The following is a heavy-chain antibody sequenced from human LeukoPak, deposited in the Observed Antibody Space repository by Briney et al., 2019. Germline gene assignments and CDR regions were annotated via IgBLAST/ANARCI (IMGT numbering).Heavy chain of an antibody. D-gene: IGHD1-26*01. Sequence: SETLSLTCTVSGDSIITYYWSWIRQPPGKGLEWIGPVHYSGSTNYNPSLRSRVTMSVDTPKNQFSLKLSSVTAADTAVYYCARTSIIATPYYFDYWGQGTLVTVSS. CDR2: VHYSGST. V-gene: IGHV4-59*01. CDR1: GDSIITYY. CDR3: ARTSIIATPYYFDY. J-gene: IGHJ4*02.